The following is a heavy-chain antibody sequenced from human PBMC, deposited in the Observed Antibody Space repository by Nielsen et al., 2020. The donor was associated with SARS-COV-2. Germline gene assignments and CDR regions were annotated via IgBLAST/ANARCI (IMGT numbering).Heavy chain of an antibody. V-gene: IGHV7-4-1*02. CDR2: INTVTGNP. D-gene: IGHD2-15*01. CDR1: GYIFTNYA. J-gene: IGHJ5*02. CDR3: TRQARGGKNCFDP. Sequence: ASVKVSCKTSGYIFTNYAINWMRQAPGQGLEWMGWINTVTGNPTYAQAFTGRFVFSLDTSVSTAYLQINSLKAEDTAVYYCTRQARGGKNCFDPWGQGTLVTASS.